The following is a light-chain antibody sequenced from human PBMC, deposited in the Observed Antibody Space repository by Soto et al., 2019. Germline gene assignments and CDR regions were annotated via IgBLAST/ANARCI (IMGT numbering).Light chain of an antibody. CDR1: SSDVGGYNY. Sequence: QSALTQPASVSGSPGQSITISCTGTSSDVGGYNYVSWYQQHPGKAPKLMIYEVSNRPSGVSNRFSGSKSGNTASLTISGIKAEDEDDYYCSSYTSSSTRVFGGGTKLTVL. CDR2: EVS. V-gene: IGLV2-14*01. J-gene: IGLJ3*02. CDR3: SSYTSSSTRV.